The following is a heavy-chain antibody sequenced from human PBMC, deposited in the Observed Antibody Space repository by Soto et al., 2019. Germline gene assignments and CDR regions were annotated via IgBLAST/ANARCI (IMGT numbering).Heavy chain of an antibody. D-gene: IGHD1-1*01. CDR2: RKEDGSEK. J-gene: IGHJ6*02. V-gene: IGHV3-7*04. CDR3: AREGMYQNDKHSGKDV. Sequence: EVQLVESGGGLVQPGGSLRLSCAASGFTFSSFWMIWVRQAPGNGLEWVANRKEDGSEKYYVDSVKGRFTISRDNAKNTREVQRNRRSAEDTAVDDCAREGMYQNDKHSGKDVWGQGTTVTVSS. CDR1: GFTFSSFW.